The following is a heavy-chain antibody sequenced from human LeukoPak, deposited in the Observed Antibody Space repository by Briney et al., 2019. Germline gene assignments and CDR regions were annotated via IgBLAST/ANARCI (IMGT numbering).Heavy chain of an antibody. V-gene: IGHV1-2*06. CDR2: INPNSGGT. D-gene: IGHD4-17*01. J-gene: IGHJ3*02. CDR1: GYTFTGYY. CDR3: ARDLDYGDYHAFDI. Sequence: ASVKVSCKASGYTFTGYYMHWLRQAPGQGLEWMGRINPNSGGTNYAQKFQGRVTMTRDTSISTAYMELSRLRSDDTAVYYCARDLDYGDYHAFDIWGQGTMVTVSS.